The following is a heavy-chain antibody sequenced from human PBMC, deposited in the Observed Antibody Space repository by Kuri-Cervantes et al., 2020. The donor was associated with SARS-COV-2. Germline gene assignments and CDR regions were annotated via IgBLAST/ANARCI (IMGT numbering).Heavy chain of an antibody. CDR3: AKDLLAVTGYSPFDY. V-gene: IGHV3-9*01. Sequence: GGSLRLSCAASGFTFDDYAMHWVRQAPGKGLEWVSGISWNSGSIGYADSVKGRFTISRDNAKNSLYLQMNSLRAEDTALYYCAKDLLAVTGYSPFDYWGQGTLVTVSS. D-gene: IGHD3-9*01. CDR2: ISWNSGSI. J-gene: IGHJ4*02. CDR1: GFTFDDYA.